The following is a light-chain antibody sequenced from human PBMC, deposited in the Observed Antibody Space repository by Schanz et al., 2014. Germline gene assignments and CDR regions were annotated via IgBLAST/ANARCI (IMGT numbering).Light chain of an antibody. CDR1: QSVSSSY. CDR2: DAS. CDR3: QQYKSWPPTLT. J-gene: IGKJ1*01. V-gene: IGKV3-20*01. Sequence: EIVLTQSPGTLSLSPGERATLSCRASQSVSSSYLAWYQQKPGQAPRLLIYDASTRATGIPARFSGSGSGTDFTLTISALEPEDFAVYYCQQYKSWPPTLTFGQGTRVEIK.